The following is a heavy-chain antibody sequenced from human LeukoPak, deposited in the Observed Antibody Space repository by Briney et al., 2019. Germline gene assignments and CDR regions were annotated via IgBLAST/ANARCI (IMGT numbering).Heavy chain of an antibody. CDR2: ISPSGGST. CDR1: GYTFTSNY. D-gene: IGHD6-6*01. V-gene: IGHV1-46*01. CDR3: ARAPPPSRGYYYMDV. J-gene: IGHJ6*03. Sequence: VASVKVSCKAFGYTFTSNYMHWVRQAPGQGPEWMGVISPSGGSTTYAQKFQGRVTLTRDTSTSTVYMELSSLRSEDTAVYYCARAPPPSRGYYYMDVWGKGTTVTISS.